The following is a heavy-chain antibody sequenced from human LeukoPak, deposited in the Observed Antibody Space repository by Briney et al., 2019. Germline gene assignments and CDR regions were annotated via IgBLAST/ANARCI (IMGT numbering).Heavy chain of an antibody. CDR1: GYTFTSYG. J-gene: IGHJ4*02. CDR2: ISAYNSNT. CDR3: ARAAHDYSNTYFDY. Sequence: ASVKVSCKASGYTFTSYGISWVRQAPGQGLEWMGWISAYNSNTNYAQKLQGRVTMTTDTSTSTAYMELRSLRSDDTAVYYCARAAHDYSNTYFDYWGQGTLVTVSS. D-gene: IGHD4-11*01. V-gene: IGHV1-18*01.